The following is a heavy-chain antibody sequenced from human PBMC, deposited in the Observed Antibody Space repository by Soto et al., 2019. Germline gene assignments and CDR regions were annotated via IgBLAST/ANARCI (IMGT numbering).Heavy chain of an antibody. V-gene: IGHV4-39*01. J-gene: IGHJ4*02. Sequence: QLQLQESGPGLVKPSETLSLTCSVSGDSINSDKYYWGWIRQPPGKGLEWIGSIYFRGNTYYNPSLRPSIHIHLDKSKSQFSMKLKSVTAADSAVYFCARLEGLAPISYYFDFWGQGALVTASS. CDR2: IYFRGNT. D-gene: IGHD3-9*01. CDR3: ARLEGLAPISYYFDF. CDR1: GDSINSDKYY.